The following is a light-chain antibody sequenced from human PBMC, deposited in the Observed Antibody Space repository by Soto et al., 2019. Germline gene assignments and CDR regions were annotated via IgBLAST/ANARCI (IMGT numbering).Light chain of an antibody. CDR3: QQYNNYPWT. J-gene: IGKJ1*01. V-gene: IGKV1-5*03. CDR2: KAS. Sequence: DIQMTQSPSTLSASVGDRVTITCRASQSISSWLAWYQQKPGKAPKLLIYKASSLESGVPSRFSGSGSGTEFTLTISSLQPDDFATDCCQQYNNYPWTFGQGTKVEIK. CDR1: QSISSW.